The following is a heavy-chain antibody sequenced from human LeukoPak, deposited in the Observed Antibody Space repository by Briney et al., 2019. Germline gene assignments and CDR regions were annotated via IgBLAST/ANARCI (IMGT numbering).Heavy chain of an antibody. V-gene: IGHV4-34*01. Sequence: SETLSLTCAVYGQSFSGYSWSWIRQPPGKGLEWIGEINHSGSTNYNPSLKSRVTISVDTSKNQFSLKLNSVTAADTAVYYCARETSQKGAHYMDVWGKGTTVTISS. D-gene: IGHD3-16*01. CDR3: ARETSQKGAHYMDV. CDR1: GQSFSGYS. J-gene: IGHJ6*03. CDR2: INHSGST.